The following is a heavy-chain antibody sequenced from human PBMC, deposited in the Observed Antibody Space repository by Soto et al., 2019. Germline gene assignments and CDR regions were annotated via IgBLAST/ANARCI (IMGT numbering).Heavy chain of an antibody. CDR3: ARDKITGLFDY. V-gene: IGHV4-34*01. D-gene: IGHD2-8*02. CDR1: GGSFSGYY. CDR2: INHSGST. Sequence: SETLSLTCAAYGGSFSGYYWTWIRQPPGTGLEWIGEINHSGSTNYNPSLKSRVTISVDTSKNQFSLKLTSVTAADTAVYYCARDKITGLFDYWGQGTLVSVSS. J-gene: IGHJ4*02.